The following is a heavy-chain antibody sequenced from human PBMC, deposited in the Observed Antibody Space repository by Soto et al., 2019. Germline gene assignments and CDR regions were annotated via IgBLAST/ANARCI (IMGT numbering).Heavy chain of an antibody. CDR1: GFTFSSYA. V-gene: IGHV3-23*01. CDR2: IGASGAGT. J-gene: IGHJ4*02. D-gene: IGHD1-26*01. Sequence: LRLSCAGSGFTFSSYAMSWVRQAPGKGLEWVSGIGASGAGTYYADLVKGRFIISRDNSKDTLHLQMNSLRVEDTAVYYCALRKTGSYFDYWGQGALVTVSS. CDR3: ALRKTGSYFDY.